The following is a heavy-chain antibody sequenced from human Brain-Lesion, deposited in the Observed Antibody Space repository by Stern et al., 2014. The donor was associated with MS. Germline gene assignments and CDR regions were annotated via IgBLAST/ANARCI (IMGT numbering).Heavy chain of an antibody. J-gene: IGHJ5*02. Sequence: VQLVQSGPEVKKPGSSGQVSCKASGGTFGTYPITWLLQAPGQGLEWMGRIIPIFGSPNYAQKFQGRVTITADRSTTTVYMKLSSLKSDDAAVYYCAKDGPALVTNWFDPWGRGTLVTVSS. CDR2: IIPIFGSP. CDR3: AKDGPALVTNWFDP. CDR1: GGTFGTYP. D-gene: IGHD5-18*01. V-gene: IGHV1-69*06.